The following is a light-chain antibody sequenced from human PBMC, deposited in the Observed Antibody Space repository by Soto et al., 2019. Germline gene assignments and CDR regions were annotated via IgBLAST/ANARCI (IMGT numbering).Light chain of an antibody. CDR1: QSVSSY. Sequence: EIVLTQSPATLSLSPGERATLSCRASQSVSSYLAWYQQKPGQARRLLIYDASNRATGIPARFSGSGSRTDFTLTISSLEPEDFAVYYCQQRSNWLTFGGGTKVEIK. CDR2: DAS. CDR3: QQRSNWLT. V-gene: IGKV3-11*01. J-gene: IGKJ4*01.